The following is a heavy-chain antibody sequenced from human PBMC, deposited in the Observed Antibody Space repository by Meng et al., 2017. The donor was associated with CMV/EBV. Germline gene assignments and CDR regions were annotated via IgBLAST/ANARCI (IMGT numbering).Heavy chain of an antibody. CDR3: AREVVVITPYNWFDP. V-gene: IGHV4-61*02. J-gene: IGHJ5*02. CDR2: IYTSGST. D-gene: IGHD3-22*01. Sequence: VQRQESGPGLVKPSQTLSLTCTVSGGSISSGSYYWSWIRQPAGKGLEWIGRIYTSGSTNYNPSLKSRVTISVDTSKNQFSLKLSSVTAADTAVYYCAREVVVITPYNWFDPWGQGTLVTVSS. CDR1: GGSISSGSYY.